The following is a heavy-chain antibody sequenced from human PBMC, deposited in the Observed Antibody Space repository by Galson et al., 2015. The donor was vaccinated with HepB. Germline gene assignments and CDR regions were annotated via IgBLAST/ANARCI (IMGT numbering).Heavy chain of an antibody. D-gene: IGHD2-15*01. CDR2: ISGSGGGT. CDR1: GFTFSSYA. Sequence: SLRLSCAASGFTFSSYAMSWVRQAPGKGLERVSLISGSGGGTSYADSVKGRFTISRDNSKNTLYLQMSSLRAEDTAVYYCAKDEGGGSGFLPRPFDYWGQGTLVTVSS. J-gene: IGHJ4*02. CDR3: AKDEGGGSGFLPRPFDY. V-gene: IGHV3-23*01.